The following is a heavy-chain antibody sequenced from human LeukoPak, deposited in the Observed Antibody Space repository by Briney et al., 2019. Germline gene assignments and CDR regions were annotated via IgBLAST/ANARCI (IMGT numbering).Heavy chain of an antibody. Sequence: QPGGSLRLSCAASGFTFSIYAMSWVRQAPGKGLQWVSSITSRGESTWYVDSVKGRFTITRDNSENTLYLQMHSLRAKDTAVYYCARDRPNYYGSDGHYYRRDGDYWGRGTLVSVSS. J-gene: IGHJ4*02. CDR3: ARDRPNYYGSDGHYYRRDGDY. CDR2: ITSRGEST. V-gene: IGHV3-23*01. CDR1: GFTFSIYA. D-gene: IGHD3-22*01.